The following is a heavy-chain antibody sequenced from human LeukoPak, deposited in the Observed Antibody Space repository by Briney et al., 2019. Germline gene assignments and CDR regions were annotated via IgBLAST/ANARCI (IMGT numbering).Heavy chain of an antibody. CDR3: GKVAYHDSVFDY. Sequence: GGSLRLSCAASGFTFSNYWMSWVRQAPGKGLEWVANIKQDGSEKYYMDSVKGRFTISRDNAKNSLYLQMNSLRAEDTAVYYCGKVAYHDSVFDYWGQGTLVTVSS. CDR2: IKQDGSEK. V-gene: IGHV3-7*03. D-gene: IGHD3-22*01. CDR1: GFTFSNYW. J-gene: IGHJ4*02.